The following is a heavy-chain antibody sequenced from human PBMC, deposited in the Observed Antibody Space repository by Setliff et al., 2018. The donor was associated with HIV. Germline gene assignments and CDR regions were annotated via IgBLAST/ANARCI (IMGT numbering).Heavy chain of an antibody. J-gene: IGHJ4*02. CDR3: AREALSRDGYSYFDY. Sequence: PGGSLRLSCAASGFNFDDYAIHWVRQAPGNGLEWVSSISWNSGNIGYADSVKGRFTISRDNTRSSLFLHMDSLTAEDTAVYYCAREALSRDGYSYFDYWGQGTLVTVSS. CDR1: GFNFDDYA. CDR2: ISWNSGNI. D-gene: IGHD5-12*01. V-gene: IGHV3-9*01.